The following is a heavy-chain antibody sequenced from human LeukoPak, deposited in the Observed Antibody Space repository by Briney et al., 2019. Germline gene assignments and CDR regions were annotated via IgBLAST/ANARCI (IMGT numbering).Heavy chain of an antibody. CDR2: VNPSGDST. CDR3: ARVQYYYGSGSSNWFDP. J-gene: IGHJ5*02. Sequence: ASVKLSCKASGYTFSNYNIHWLRQAPGQGLEWMGIVNPSGDSTNYAQNFQGRVTMTGDTSTSTAYMELRSLRSDDTAVYYCARVQYYYGSGSSNWFDPWGQGTLVTVSS. D-gene: IGHD3-10*01. CDR1: GYTFSNYN. V-gene: IGHV1-46*01.